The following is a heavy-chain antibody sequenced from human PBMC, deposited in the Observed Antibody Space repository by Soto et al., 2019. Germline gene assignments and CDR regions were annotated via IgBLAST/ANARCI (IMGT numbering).Heavy chain of an antibody. CDR2: INPNSGGT. D-gene: IGHD6-19*01. V-gene: IGHV1-2*02. J-gene: IGHJ6*03. CDR3: ARRAVGHYYYYMDV. CDR1: GYTFTGYY. Sequence: QVQLVQSGAEVKKPGASVKVSCKASGYTFTGYYMHWVRQAPGQGLEWMGWINPNSGGTNYAQKCQGGVTMTRDTSINTAYMEPGSLRSDDTAVYYCARRAVGHYYYYMDVWGKGTTVTVSS.